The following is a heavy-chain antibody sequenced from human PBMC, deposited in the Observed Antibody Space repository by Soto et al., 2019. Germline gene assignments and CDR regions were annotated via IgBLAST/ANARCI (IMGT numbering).Heavy chain of an antibody. CDR3: AKDRRAGGNSAFYFDF. CDR2: ISATGGGT. J-gene: IGHJ4*02. CDR1: GXKFSNYS. Sequence: GSLRLSCAASGXKFSNYSMSWVRQAPGRGLEWVSLISATGGGTYYADSVKGRFNISRDNSHNTLYLQVHSLHAEHTAVYYCAKDRRAGGNSAFYFDFWGQGAQGTVS. D-gene: IGHD3-16*01. V-gene: IGHV3-23*01.